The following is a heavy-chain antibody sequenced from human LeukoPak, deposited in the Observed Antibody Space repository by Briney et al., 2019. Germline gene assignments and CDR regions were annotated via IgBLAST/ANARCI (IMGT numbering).Heavy chain of an antibody. V-gene: IGHV3-23*01. Sequence: GGSLRLSCAASGFTFSSHWMHWVRQAPGKGLEWVSAISGSGGSTYYADSVKGRFTISRDNSKNTLYLQVNSLRAEDTAVYYCAKDLEYYFGSGSYILDYWGQGTLVTVSS. CDR2: ISGSGGST. D-gene: IGHD3-10*01. J-gene: IGHJ4*02. CDR1: GFTFSSHW. CDR3: AKDLEYYFGSGSYILDY.